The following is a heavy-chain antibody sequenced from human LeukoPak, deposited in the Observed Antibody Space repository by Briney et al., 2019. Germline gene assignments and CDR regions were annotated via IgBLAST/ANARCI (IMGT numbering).Heavy chain of an antibody. Sequence: NPSETLSLTCAVYGGSFSGYYWSWIRQPPGKGLEWIGEINHSGSTNSNPSLKSRVTISVDTSKNQFSLKLSSVTAADTAVYYCARGTRHYVWGSYRSYYFDYWGQGTLVTVSS. V-gene: IGHV4-34*01. CDR2: INHSGST. CDR1: GGSFSGYY. CDR3: ARGTRHYVWGSYRSYYFDY. J-gene: IGHJ4*02. D-gene: IGHD3-16*02.